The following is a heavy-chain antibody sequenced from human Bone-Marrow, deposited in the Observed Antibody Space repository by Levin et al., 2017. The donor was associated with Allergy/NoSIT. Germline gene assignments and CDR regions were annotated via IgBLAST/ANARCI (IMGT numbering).Heavy chain of an antibody. CDR3: ARQIISNYDGRDAFEI. J-gene: IGHJ3*02. Sequence: AGGSLRLSCKGSGYRFSSYWIGWVRQKPGKGLEWLGNIYLGQSDINYSPSFQGQVTLPADNSITPPHLQWTSLQAYDTAMYFCARQIISNYDGRDAFEIWGQGTMVTVSS. CDR1: GYRFSSYW. V-gene: IGHV5-51*01. CDR2: IYLGQSDI. D-gene: IGHD3-22*01.